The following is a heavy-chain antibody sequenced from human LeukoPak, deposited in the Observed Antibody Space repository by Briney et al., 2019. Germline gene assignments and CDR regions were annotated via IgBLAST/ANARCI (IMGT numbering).Heavy chain of an antibody. J-gene: IGHJ6*02. V-gene: IGHV1-3*01. CDR1: GYTFTSYA. Sequence: GASVKVSCKASGYTFTSYAMHWVRQAPGQRLEWMGWINAGNGNTKYSQKFQGRVTITRDTSASTAYMELSSLRSEDTAVYYCARDRRGYYGMDVWGQGTTVTVSS. CDR3: ARDRRGYYGMDV. CDR2: INAGNGNT.